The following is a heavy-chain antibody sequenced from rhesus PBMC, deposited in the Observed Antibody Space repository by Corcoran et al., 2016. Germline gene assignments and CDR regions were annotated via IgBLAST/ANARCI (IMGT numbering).Heavy chain of an antibody. CDR1: GASLRNNY. D-gene: IGHD3-28*01. J-gene: IGHJ4*01. CDR2: IFGDGAST. Sequence: QVQLQESGPGLVKPSETLPPTCAVSGASLRNNYWHCVRQPPGKGLEWIGRIFGDGASTDNNPSLKSRVTISIDTSKIQFSLKLSSVTAADTAVYYCARGYFSTGFDYWGQGVLVTVSS. CDR3: ARGYFSTGFDY. V-gene: IGHV4S6*01.